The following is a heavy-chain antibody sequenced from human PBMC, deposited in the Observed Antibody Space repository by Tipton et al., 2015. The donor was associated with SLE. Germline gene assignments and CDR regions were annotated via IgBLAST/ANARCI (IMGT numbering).Heavy chain of an antibody. CDR2: INHSGST. J-gene: IGHJ6*03. CDR1: GGSFSGYY. V-gene: IGHV4-34*01. Sequence: TLSLTCAVYGGSFSGYYWSWIRQPPGKGLEWIGEINHSGSTNYNPSLKSRVTISVDTSKNQFSLKLSSVTAADTAVYYRAREKPGYYYYYMDVWGKGTTVTVSS. CDR3: AREKPGYYYYYMDV.